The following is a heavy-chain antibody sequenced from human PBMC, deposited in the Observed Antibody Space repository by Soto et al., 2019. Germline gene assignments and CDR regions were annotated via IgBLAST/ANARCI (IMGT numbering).Heavy chain of an antibody. Sequence: QVQLQESGPGLVKPSETLSLTCTVSGGSISSYYWSWIRQPPGKGLEWIGYIFYSGSTNYNPSLMSRVTKPVATSKNQFSLKLRSVTAADTAVYNCARRYGSAFDIWGHGTMVTVSS. CDR3: ARRYGSAFDI. CDR1: GGSISSYY. J-gene: IGHJ3*02. CDR2: IFYSGST. V-gene: IGHV4-59*01. D-gene: IGHD4-17*01.